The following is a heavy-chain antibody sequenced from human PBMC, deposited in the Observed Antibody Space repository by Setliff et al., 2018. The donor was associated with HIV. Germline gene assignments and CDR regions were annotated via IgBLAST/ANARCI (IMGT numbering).Heavy chain of an antibody. CDR1: GGSFSGYY. V-gene: IGHV4-34*01. CDR3: ATVGAGGREYYFDY. D-gene: IGHD1-26*01. Sequence: SETLSLTCAVYGGSFSGYYWSWIRQPPGRGLEWIGEINHSGSTNYNPSLKSRVTISVDTSKNQFSLKLSSVTAADTAVYYCATVGAGGREYYFDYWGQGTLVTVSS. CDR2: INHSGST. J-gene: IGHJ4*02.